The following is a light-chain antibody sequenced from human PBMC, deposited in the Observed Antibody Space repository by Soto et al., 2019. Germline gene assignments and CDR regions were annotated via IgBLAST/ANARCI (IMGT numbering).Light chain of an antibody. Sequence: QSVLTQPPSASGTPGQRVTIYCSGSSSNIGSNTVNWYQQLPGTAPKLLIYSNNQRPSGVPDRFSGSKSGTSASLAISGLQSEDEADYYCAAWDDSLSGLVFGGGTKLTVL. V-gene: IGLV1-44*01. CDR1: SSNIGSNT. CDR2: SNN. CDR3: AAWDDSLSGLV. J-gene: IGLJ2*01.